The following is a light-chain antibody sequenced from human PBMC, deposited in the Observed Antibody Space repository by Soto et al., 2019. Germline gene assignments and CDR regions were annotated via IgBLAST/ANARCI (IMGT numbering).Light chain of an antibody. CDR2: DAS. CDR3: LQDYDYPLT. CDR1: QAIRND. V-gene: IGKV1-6*01. J-gene: IGKJ4*01. Sequence: AIQMTQSPSSLSASVGDRVTITCRASQAIRNDLGWYQQKPGKAPKLLIHDASSLQSGVPSRFSGSGSGTDFTLTINSLQPEDFATYYCLQDYDYPLTFGGGTKVEIK.